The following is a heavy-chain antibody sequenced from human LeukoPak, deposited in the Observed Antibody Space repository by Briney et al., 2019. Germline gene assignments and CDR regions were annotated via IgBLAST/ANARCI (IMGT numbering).Heavy chain of an antibody. CDR1: GFTFDDYA. CDR2: ISWNSGSI. V-gene: IGHV3-9*01. CDR3: AGQVVVVAATDWFDP. J-gene: IGHJ5*02. Sequence: GGSLRLSCAASGFTFDDYAMLWVRQAPGKGLEWVSGISWNSGSIGYADSVKGRFTISRDNAKNSLYLQMNSLRAEDTALYYCAGQVVVVAATDWFDPWGQGTLVTVSS. D-gene: IGHD2-15*01.